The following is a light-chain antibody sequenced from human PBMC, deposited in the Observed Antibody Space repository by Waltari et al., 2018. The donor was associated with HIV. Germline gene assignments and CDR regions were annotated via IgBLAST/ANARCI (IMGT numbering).Light chain of an antibody. J-gene: IGLJ1*01. CDR1: SSNIGAGYA. CDR3: QSYDSSLRNYV. CDR2: GTY. Sequence: QSLLTQPPSMSGAPGQRVPLSCTGSSSNIGAGYAAHWYQQLPGTDPKPLMNGTYKRPAGVPDRFSGSKSGPSASLVITGLQPEDEADYYCQSYDSSLRNYVFGTGTKVTFI. V-gene: IGLV1-40*01.